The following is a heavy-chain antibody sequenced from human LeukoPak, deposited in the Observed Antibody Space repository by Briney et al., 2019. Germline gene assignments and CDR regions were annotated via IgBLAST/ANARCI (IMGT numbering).Heavy chain of an antibody. J-gene: IGHJ5*02. CDR1: GGSISSSSYY. D-gene: IGHD3-22*01. CDR2: IYYSGST. CDR3: ARRAHSSGYSNWFDP. Sequence: SETLSLTCTVSGGSISSSSYYWGWIRQPPGKGLEWIGSIYYSGSTYYNPSLKSRVTISVDTSKNQFSLKLSSVTAADTAVYYRARRAHSSGYSNWFDPWGQGTLVTVSS. V-gene: IGHV4-39*01.